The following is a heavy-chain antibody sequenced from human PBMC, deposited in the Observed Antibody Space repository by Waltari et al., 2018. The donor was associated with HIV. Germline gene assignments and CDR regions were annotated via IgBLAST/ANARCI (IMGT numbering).Heavy chain of an antibody. CDR3: ARDDLNVRRAFDI. J-gene: IGHJ3*02. Sequence: EQLVDSGGGLVGPGGSLRLSCVASACPSFLYEFNWVRQAPGKGLEWISYINSNSGTIHYADSVKDRFTVSRDNAKISLCLQMRNLTGEDTAVYYCARDDLNVRRAFDIWGQGTMVTVSS. D-gene: IGHD3-10*01. V-gene: IGHV3-48*03. CDR2: INSNSGTI. CDR1: ACPSFLYE.